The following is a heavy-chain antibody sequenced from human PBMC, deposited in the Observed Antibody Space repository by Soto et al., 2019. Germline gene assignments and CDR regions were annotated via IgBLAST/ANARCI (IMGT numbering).Heavy chain of an antibody. CDR1: GGTFSSYA. D-gene: IGHD2-15*01. J-gene: IGHJ5*02. CDR2: IIPIFGTA. CDR3: ARDGGHCSGGSCFHPFDP. Sequence: QVQLVQSGAEVKKPGSSEKVSCKASGGTFSSYAISWVRQAPGQGLEWMGGIIPIFGTANYTQKFQGRVTITADESTSTAYMELSSLRSEDTAVYYCARDGGHCSGGSCFHPFDPWGQGTLVTVSS. V-gene: IGHV1-69*12.